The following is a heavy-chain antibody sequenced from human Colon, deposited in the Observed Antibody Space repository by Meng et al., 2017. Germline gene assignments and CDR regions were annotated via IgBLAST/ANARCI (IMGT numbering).Heavy chain of an antibody. CDR3: TRDSEAADY. CDR2: INTNTGKP. J-gene: IGHJ4*02. CDR1: GYPFTTYG. Sequence: VQPVQFGSELKKPGASVRISCKASGYPFTTYGMNWVRQAPGQGLEWMGWINTNTGKPTYAQGLTGRFVFSLDTSVSTAYLQISSLKAEDTVVYYCTRDSEAADYWGQGTLVTVSS. D-gene: IGHD6-25*01. V-gene: IGHV7-4-1*02.